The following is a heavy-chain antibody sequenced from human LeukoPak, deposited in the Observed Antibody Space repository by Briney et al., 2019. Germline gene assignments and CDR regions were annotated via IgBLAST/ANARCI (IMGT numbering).Heavy chain of an antibody. Sequence: PGGSLRLSCAASGFTFSSYAMSWVRQAPGKGLEWVSAISGSGGSTYYADSVKGRFTISRDNSKNTLYLQMNSLRAEDTAVYYCAKSSGYYIANLYYFDYWGQGTLVTVSS. J-gene: IGHJ4*02. CDR2: ISGSGGST. CDR3: AKSSGYYIANLYYFDY. CDR1: GFTFSSYA. D-gene: IGHD3-22*01. V-gene: IGHV3-23*01.